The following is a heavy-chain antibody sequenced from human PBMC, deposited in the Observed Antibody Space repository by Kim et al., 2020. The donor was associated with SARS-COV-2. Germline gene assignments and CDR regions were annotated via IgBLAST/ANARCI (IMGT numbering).Heavy chain of an antibody. Sequence: ASVKVSCKASGYTFTSYAMNWVRQAPGQGLEWMGWINTNTGNPTYAQGFTGRFVFSLDTSVSTAYLQISSLKAEDTAVYYCARGGEIYYDILTGYFFENWFDPWGQGTLVTVSS. CDR2: INTNTGNP. V-gene: IGHV7-4-1*02. CDR3: ARGGEIYYDILTGYFFENWFDP. J-gene: IGHJ5*02. CDR1: GYTFTSYA. D-gene: IGHD3-9*01.